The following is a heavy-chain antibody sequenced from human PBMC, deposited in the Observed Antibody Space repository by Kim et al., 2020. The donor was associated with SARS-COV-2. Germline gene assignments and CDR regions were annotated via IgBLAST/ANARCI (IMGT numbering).Heavy chain of an antibody. D-gene: IGHD2-21*02. Sequence: RGRVTITRDTSASTAYLDLSSLRSEDTAVYYCARGIRNGDYYGSDAFDIWGQGTMVTVSS. J-gene: IGHJ3*02. V-gene: IGHV1-3*01. CDR3: ARGIRNGDYYGSDAFDI.